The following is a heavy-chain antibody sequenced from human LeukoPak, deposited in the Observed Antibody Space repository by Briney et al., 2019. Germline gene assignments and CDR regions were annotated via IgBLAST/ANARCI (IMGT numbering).Heavy chain of an antibody. D-gene: IGHD5-18*01. CDR2: IYYSGST. Sequence: PSETLSLTCTVSGGSISSYYWSWIRQPPGKGLEWIGYIYYSGSTNCNPSLKSRVTISVDTSKNQFSLKLSSVTAADTAVYYCARDSDSYAGAFDIWGQGTMVTVSS. CDR3: ARDSDSYAGAFDI. J-gene: IGHJ3*02. CDR1: GGSISSYY. V-gene: IGHV4-59*01.